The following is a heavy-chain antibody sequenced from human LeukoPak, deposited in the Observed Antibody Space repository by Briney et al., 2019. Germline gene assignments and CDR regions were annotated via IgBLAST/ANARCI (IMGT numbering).Heavy chain of an antibody. CDR3: ARGEGLTYLFDY. D-gene: IGHD3-9*01. V-gene: IGHV3-48*02. Sequence: GGSLRLSCAASGFAFSSYSMNWVRQAPGKGLEWVSLITSTSTIYYADSVKGRFTISRDNVKNSLYLQMNSLTDEDTAVYYCARGEGLTYLFDYWGQGTLVSVSS. J-gene: IGHJ4*02. CDR2: ITSTSTI. CDR1: GFAFSSYS.